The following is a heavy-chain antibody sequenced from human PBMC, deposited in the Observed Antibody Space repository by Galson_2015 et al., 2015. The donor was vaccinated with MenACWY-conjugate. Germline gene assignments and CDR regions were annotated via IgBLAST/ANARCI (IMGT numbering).Heavy chain of an antibody. D-gene: IGHD1-1*01. CDR1: GFTFSSYS. CDR3: ARDSTGNWNDFVYSYYGMDV. V-gene: IGHV3-48*04. J-gene: IGHJ6*02. Sequence: SLRLSCAASGFTFSSYSMNWVRQAPGKGLEWVSYISSSRSTIYYADSVKGRFTISRDNAKNSLYLQMNSLRAEDTAMYYCARDSTGNWNDFVYSYYGMDVWGQGNPGHRLL. CDR2: ISSSRSTI.